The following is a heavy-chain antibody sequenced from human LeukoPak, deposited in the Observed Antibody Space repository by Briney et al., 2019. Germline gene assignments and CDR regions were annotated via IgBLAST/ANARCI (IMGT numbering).Heavy chain of an antibody. V-gene: IGHV4-59*01. D-gene: IGHD6-19*01. CDR3: ATVASGWYPDY. J-gene: IGHJ4*02. CDR2: IDSSGIT. Sequence: PSETLSLTCTVSGGSISSFYYTWIRQPPGKGLEWIGYIDSSGITNYNSSLNSRVTISLDTSQNQFSPKLNSVTAADTAVYYCATVASGWYPDYWGQGALVTVAS. CDR1: GGSISSFY.